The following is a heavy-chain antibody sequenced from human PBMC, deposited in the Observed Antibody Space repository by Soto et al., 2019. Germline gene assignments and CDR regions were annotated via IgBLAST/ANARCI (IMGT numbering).Heavy chain of an antibody. CDR2: ISGSGGST. V-gene: IGHV3-23*01. CDR3: AKRQGEDSSGWYWKWDNQEVYYYYGMDV. CDR1: GFTFSSYA. J-gene: IGHJ6*02. D-gene: IGHD6-19*01. Sequence: GGSLRLSCAASGFTFSSYAMSWVRQAPGKGLEWISAISGSGGSTYYADSVKGRFTISRDNSKNTLYLQMNSLRAEDTAVYYWAKRQGEDSSGWYWKWDNQEVYYYYGMDVWGQGTTVTVSS.